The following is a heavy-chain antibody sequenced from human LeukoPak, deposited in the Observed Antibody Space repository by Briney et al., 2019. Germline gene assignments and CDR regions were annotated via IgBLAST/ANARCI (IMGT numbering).Heavy chain of an antibody. Sequence: PGGSLRLSCEASGFTFSSYAMSWVRQAPGRGLGWVSSFSVIVGSTYYADSLKGRFTISRDNSKNTLYLQMNSLRADDTAVYYCAFSLASGTYSGYWGQGTLVTVSS. CDR2: FSVIVGST. CDR3: AFSLASGTYSGY. D-gene: IGHD3-10*01. CDR1: GFTFSSYA. J-gene: IGHJ4*02. V-gene: IGHV3-23*01.